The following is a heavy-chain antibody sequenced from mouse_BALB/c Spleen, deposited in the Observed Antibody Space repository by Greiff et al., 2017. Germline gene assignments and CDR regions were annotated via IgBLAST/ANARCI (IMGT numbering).Heavy chain of an antibody. CDR1: GYTFTDYN. D-gene: IGHD2-2*01. CDR3: ARSEDGYAWFAY. CDR2: IYPYNGGT. Sequence: VQLQQSGPELVKPGASVKISCKASGYTFTDYNMHWVKQSHGKSLEWIGYIYPYNGGTGYNQKFKSKATLTVDNSSSTAYMELRSLTSEDSAVYYCARSEDGYAWFAYWGQGTLVTVSA. J-gene: IGHJ3*01. V-gene: IGHV1S29*02.